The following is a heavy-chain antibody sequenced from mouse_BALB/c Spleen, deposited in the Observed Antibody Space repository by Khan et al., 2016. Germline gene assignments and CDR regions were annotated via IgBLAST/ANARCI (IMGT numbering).Heavy chain of an antibody. V-gene: IGHV3-8*02. D-gene: IGHD2-1*01. CDR1: GDSITSGY. CDR2: ISYSGIT. CDR3: ASYLLNYFDY. J-gene: IGHJ2*01. Sequence: MQLEESGPSLVKPSQTLSLTCSVTGDSITSGYWNWIRKFPGNTLEYMGYISYSGITYYSPSPKSRISITRDTSKNQYFLHLSSLITGEQATYSCASYLLNYFDYWGQGTTLTVSS.